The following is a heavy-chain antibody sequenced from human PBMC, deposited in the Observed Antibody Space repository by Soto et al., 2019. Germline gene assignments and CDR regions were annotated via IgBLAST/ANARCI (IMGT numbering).Heavy chain of an antibody. Sequence: GGSLRLSCAASGFTFSSYAMSWVRQAPGKGLEWVSAISGSGGSTYYADSVKGRFTISRDNSKNTLYLQMNSLRAEDTAVYYCAKAYSGSQGGYSYGMDVWGQGTTVTVSS. D-gene: IGHD1-26*01. CDR2: ISGSGGST. CDR1: GFTFSSYA. V-gene: IGHV3-23*01. CDR3: AKAYSGSQGGYSYGMDV. J-gene: IGHJ6*02.